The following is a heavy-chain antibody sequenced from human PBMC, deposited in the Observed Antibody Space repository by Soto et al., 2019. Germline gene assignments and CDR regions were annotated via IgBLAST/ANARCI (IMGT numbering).Heavy chain of an antibody. V-gene: IGHV4-34*01. CDR1: CGSFSGYY. Sequence: KPSETLSLTCAVYCGSFSGYYWSWIRQPPGKGLEWIGEINHSGSTNYNPSLKSRVTISVDTSKNQFSLKLSSVTAADTAVYYCARDYYDSSGRRAEYFQHWGQGTLVTVSS. CDR2: INHSGST. J-gene: IGHJ1*01. D-gene: IGHD3-22*01. CDR3: ARDYYDSSGRRAEYFQH.